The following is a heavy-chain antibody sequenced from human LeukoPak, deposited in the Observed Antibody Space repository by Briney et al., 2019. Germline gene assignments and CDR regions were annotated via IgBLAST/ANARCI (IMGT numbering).Heavy chain of an antibody. D-gene: IGHD2-2*01. V-gene: IGHV4-39*07. J-gene: IGHJ5*02. Sequence: PSETLSLTCTVSGGSISSGSYYWSWIRQPAGKGLEWIGSIYYSGSTYYNPSLKSRVTISVDTSKNQFSLRLNSVIAADTAVYYCARGLPAAIRLNPNWFDPWGQGTLVTVSS. CDR2: IYYSGST. CDR3: ARGLPAAIRLNPNWFDP. CDR1: GGSISSGSYY.